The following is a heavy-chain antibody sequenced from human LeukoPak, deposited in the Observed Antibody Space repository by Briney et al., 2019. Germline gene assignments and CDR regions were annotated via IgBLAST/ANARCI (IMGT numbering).Heavy chain of an antibody. V-gene: IGHV5-51*01. D-gene: IGHD1-1*01. CDR3: ATTTTRGIPHYLDY. CDR2: IYPGDSDT. J-gene: IGHJ4*02. Sequence: GESLKISCKGSGYSFASYWIVWGRQMPGKGLECMGMIYPGDSDTRYRPSFQGQVTISADKSIVYAYLQWSGLKTSDTAMYYCATTTTRGIPHYLDYWGQGTLVTVSS. CDR1: GYSFASYW.